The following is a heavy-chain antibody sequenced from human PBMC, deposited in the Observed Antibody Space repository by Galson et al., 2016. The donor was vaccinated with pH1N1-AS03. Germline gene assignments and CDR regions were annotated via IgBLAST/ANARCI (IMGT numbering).Heavy chain of an antibody. D-gene: IGHD3-10*01. V-gene: IGHV1-69*06. J-gene: IGHJ6*02. CDR2: IIPVSGTT. Sequence: KGSGDTFSSYVISWVRQAPGQGLEWLGGIIPVSGTTNYGQKFQGRFTITADKSTTTAFMELTSLRYGDTAVYYCAIGKWCGELAYYYYYGMDVWGQGTTVTVSS. CDR1: GDTFSSYV. CDR3: AIGKWCGELAYYYYYGMDV.